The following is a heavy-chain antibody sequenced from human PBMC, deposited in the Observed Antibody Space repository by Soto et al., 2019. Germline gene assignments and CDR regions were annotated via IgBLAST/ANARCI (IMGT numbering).Heavy chain of an antibody. CDR3: AKLPVLRFLEWLLWFDY. D-gene: IGHD3-3*01. CDR1: GFTFSSYA. Sequence: GGSLRLSCAASGFTFSSYAMSWVRQAPGKGLEWVSAISGSGGSTYYADSVKGRFTISRDNSKNTLYLQMNSLRAEDTAVYYCAKLPVLRFLEWLLWFDYWGQGTLVTVSS. CDR2: ISGSGGST. J-gene: IGHJ4*02. V-gene: IGHV3-23*01.